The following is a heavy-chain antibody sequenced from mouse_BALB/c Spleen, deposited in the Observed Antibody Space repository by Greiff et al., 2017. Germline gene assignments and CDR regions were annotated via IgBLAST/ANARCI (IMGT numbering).Heavy chain of an antibody. CDR2: IWAGGST. D-gene: IGHD1-1*01. V-gene: IGHV2-9*02. J-gene: IGHJ1*01. CDR3: ARVDYGSSYWYFDV. Sequence: VMLVESGPGLVAPSQSLSITCTVSGFSLTSYGVHWVRQPPGKGLEWLGVIWAGGSTNYNSALMSRLSISKDNSKSQVFLKMNSLQTNDTAMYYCARVDYGSSYWYFDVWGAGTTVTVSS. CDR1: GFSLTSYG.